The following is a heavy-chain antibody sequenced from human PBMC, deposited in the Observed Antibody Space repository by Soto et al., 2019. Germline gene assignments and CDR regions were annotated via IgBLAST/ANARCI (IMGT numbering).Heavy chain of an antibody. CDR3: ARTPQTGNDFHV. Sequence: EVQLVESGGGLVQPGGSLRLSCAASGFTLSDHYIDWVRQAPEKALEWVGRSGDRRTSYSTEYAASVKGRFTISRDDSKNSLDLQMNSLKTEDTAVYYCARTPQTGNDFHVWGQGTTVTVSS. CDR2: SGDRRTSYST. V-gene: IGHV3-72*01. CDR1: GFTLSDHY. J-gene: IGHJ6*02. D-gene: IGHD1-1*01.